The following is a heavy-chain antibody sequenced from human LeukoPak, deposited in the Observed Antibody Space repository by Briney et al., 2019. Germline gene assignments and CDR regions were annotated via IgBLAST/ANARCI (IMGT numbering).Heavy chain of an antibody. Sequence: GGSLRLSCAASGFTFSGQAMHWVRQAPGKGLEWVAVIWYDGSNKYYADSVKGRFTISRDNSKNTLYLQMNSLRAEDTAVYYCARDRNDFWSGFDYWGQGTLVTVSS. CDR1: GFTFSGQA. CDR2: IWYDGSNK. CDR3: ARDRNDFWSGFDY. J-gene: IGHJ4*02. V-gene: IGHV3-33*01. D-gene: IGHD3-3*01.